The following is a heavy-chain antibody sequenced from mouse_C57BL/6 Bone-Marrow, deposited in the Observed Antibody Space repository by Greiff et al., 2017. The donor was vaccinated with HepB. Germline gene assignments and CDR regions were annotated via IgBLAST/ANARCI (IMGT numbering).Heavy chain of an antibody. CDR2: IYPGDGDT. CDR1: GYAFSSSW. Sequence: QVQLQQSGPELVKPGASVKLSCKASGYAFSSSWMNWVKQRPGKGLEWIGRIYPGDGDTNYNGKFKGKATLTADKSSSTAYMQLSSLTSEDSAVYFCAREGLRHFAYWGQGTLVTVSA. V-gene: IGHV1-82*01. D-gene: IGHD2-4*01. J-gene: IGHJ3*01. CDR3: AREGLRHFAY.